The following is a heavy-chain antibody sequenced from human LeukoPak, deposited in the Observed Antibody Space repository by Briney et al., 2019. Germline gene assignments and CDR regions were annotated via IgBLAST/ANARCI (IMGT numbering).Heavy chain of an antibody. V-gene: IGHV3-21*01. Sequence: GGSLRLSCAASGFTFSSYSMNWVRQAPGKGLEWVSSISSRSTYIYYAESVKGRFTISRDNAKNSLYLQMNNLRAEDTAMFYCATSMAQDVDAFHIWGQGTMVTVSS. CDR2: ISSRSTYI. J-gene: IGHJ3*02. CDR3: ATSMAQDVDAFHI. D-gene: IGHD2-21*01. CDR1: GFTFSSYS.